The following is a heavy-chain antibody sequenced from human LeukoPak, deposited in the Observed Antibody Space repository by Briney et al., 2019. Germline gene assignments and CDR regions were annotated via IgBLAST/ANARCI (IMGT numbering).Heavy chain of an antibody. J-gene: IGHJ2*01. CDR1: GFTYTNAW. CDR2: IKSKTDGGTT. V-gene: IGHV3-15*01. D-gene: IGHD3-10*01. Sequence: GGSLRLSCAASGFTYTNAWMSWVRQAPGKGLEWVGRIKSKTDGGTTDYAAPVKGRFTISRDDSKNTLYLQMNSLKTEDTAVYYCTTDVAGHGVLLWFGESEGWYFDLWGRGTLVTVSS. CDR3: TTDVAGHGVLLWFGESEGWYFDL.